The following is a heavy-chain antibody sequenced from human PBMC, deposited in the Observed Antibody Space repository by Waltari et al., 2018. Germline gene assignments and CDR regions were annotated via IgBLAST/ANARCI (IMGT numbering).Heavy chain of an antibody. CDR2: IYYSGST. CDR1: GGSISSSRYY. CDR3: ARGLTAFAGGDEDNWFDP. V-gene: IGHV4-39*07. D-gene: IGHD2-21*01. J-gene: IGHJ5*02. Sequence: QLQLQESGPGLVKPSETLSRTCTCPGGSISSSRYYCGWLRQPPGRGLEWIGSIYYSGSTYYNPSLKSRVTISVDTSKNQFSLKLSSVTAADTAVYYCARGLTAFAGGDEDNWFDPWGQGTLVTVSS.